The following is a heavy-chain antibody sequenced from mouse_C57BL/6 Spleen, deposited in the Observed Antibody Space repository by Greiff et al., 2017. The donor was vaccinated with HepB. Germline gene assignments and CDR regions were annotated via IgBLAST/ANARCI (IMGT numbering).Heavy chain of an antibody. V-gene: IGHV1-4*01. Sequence: QVQLKESGAELARPGASVKMSCKASGYTFTSYTMHWVNQRPGKVLEWIGYINPSSGYTKYNQKFKDKATFTADKSSSTAYMQLSSLTSEDTAVYYCAREEVYCDDDEFAYWGQGTLVTASA. CDR2: INPSSGYT. J-gene: IGHJ3*01. CDR1: GYTFTSYT. D-gene: IGHD2-4*01. CDR3: AREEVYCDDDEFAY.